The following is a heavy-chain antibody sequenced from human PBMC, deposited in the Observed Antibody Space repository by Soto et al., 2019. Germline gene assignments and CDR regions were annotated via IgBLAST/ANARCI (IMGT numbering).Heavy chain of an antibody. CDR2: VWYDVNTK. V-gene: IGHV3-33*01. J-gene: IGHJ5*02. D-gene: IGHD6-19*01. CDR1: GFTFSNYA. CDR3: ARLAEGGWYWFDP. Sequence: QVQLVESGGGVVQPGMSLRLSCAASGFTFSNYAMHWVRRAPGKGLEWVATVWYDVNTKYYADSVKGRFTISRDNYKKTLYLQLASRRAEDTAVYYVARLAEGGWYWFDPWGQGILVTVSS.